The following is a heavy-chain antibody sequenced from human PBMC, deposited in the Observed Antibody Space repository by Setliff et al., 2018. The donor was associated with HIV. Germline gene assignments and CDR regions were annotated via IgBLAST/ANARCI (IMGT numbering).Heavy chain of an antibody. CDR1: AFTVSGKW. Sequence: GGSLRLSCVASAFTVSGKWMGWVRQAPGKGLEWVSVINIDDTTYYGDSVKGRFSISRDNSKNTLNLQMNSLSAEDTALYYCSTSSRGWGPDGFDIWGQGAMVTVS. D-gene: IGHD2-2*01. CDR2: INIDDTT. J-gene: IGHJ3*02. CDR3: STSSRGWGPDGFDI. V-gene: IGHV3-53*05.